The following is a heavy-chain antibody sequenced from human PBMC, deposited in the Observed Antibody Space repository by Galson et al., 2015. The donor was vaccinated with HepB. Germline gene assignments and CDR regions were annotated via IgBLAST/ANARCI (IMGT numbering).Heavy chain of an antibody. CDR3: ARSSKPMVRNLVFDL. V-gene: IGHV4-30-2*01. D-gene: IGHD3-10*01. J-gene: IGHJ4*03. Sequence: TLSLTCAVSGGSISGGDYSWNWIRQPPGKGLEWVGYIYHSGSRYSNPSLKSRVTMSIDRSKNQFSLTLNSVTAADTAMYYCARSSKPMVRNLVFDLWGHGTLITVSS. CDR1: GGSISGGDYS. CDR2: IYHSGSR.